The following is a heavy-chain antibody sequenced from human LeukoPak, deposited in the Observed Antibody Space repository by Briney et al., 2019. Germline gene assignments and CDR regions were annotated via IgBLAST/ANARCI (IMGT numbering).Heavy chain of an antibody. CDR2: INNSGVT. J-gene: IGHJ5*02. D-gene: IGHD3-10*01. CDR1: NGSFSGYY. CDR3: ARGGTTYYYGSGTSP. Sequence: PSETLSLTCAVHNGSFSGYYWTWIRQAPGKGLEWIGEINNSGVTYYNPSLETRVTISRDTSKIQFSLQPKSVSAADTAVYYCARGGTTYYYGSGTSPWGQGTLVIVSS. V-gene: IGHV4-34*01.